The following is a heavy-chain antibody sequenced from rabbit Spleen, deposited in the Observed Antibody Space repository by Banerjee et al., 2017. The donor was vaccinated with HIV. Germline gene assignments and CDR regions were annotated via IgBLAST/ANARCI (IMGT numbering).Heavy chain of an antibody. V-gene: IGHV1S45*01. CDR3: ARDGTGGSYFAL. J-gene: IGHJ4*01. CDR1: GFSFSYSDY. CDR2: IGAGISYTI. Sequence: QEQLVESGGGLVQPGASLRLTCTASGFSFSYSDYMCWVRQPPGKGPEWIACIGAGISYTIYYATWAKGRFTISKTSSTTVTLQMTSLTAADTATYFCARDGTGGSYFALWGQGTLVTVS. D-gene: IGHD8-1*01.